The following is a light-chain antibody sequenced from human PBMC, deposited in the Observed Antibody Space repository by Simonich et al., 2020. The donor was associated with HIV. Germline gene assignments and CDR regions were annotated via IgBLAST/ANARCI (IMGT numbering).Light chain of an antibody. J-gene: IGKJ4*01. CDR2: AAS. CDR3: LQRSNWPLT. V-gene: IGKV1-9*01. CDR1: QGISTY. Sequence: DIQLTQSPSFPSASVGDRVTITCRASQGISTYLAWYQQKPGNAPKLLIYAASTLQSGVPSRFSGSGSGTDFTLTISSLEPEDFAVYYCLQRSNWPLTFGGGTKVEIK.